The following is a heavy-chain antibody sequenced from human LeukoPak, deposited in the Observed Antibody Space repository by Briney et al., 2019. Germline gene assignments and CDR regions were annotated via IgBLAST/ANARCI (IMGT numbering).Heavy chain of an antibody. CDR2: TNPNSGNT. D-gene: IGHD6-19*01. CDR1: GYTFTSYD. V-gene: IGHV1-8*03. CDR3: ARSSGLNWFAP. Sequence: ASVKVSCKASGYTFTSYDINWVRQATGQGLEWMGWTNPNSGNTGYAQKFQGRVTITADESTSTAYMGLSSLRSEDTAVYYCARSSGLNWFAPWGQGTLVTVSS. J-gene: IGHJ5*02.